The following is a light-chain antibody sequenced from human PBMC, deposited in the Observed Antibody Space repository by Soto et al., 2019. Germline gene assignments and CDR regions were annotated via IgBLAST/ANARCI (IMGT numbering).Light chain of an antibody. CDR3: QQYNSRPGT. Sequence: IVMPQSPAPLPVSPGERATLSCRTSQSVNSHLAWYQHKPGQAPRLLIYGASSRATGIPTRFSGSGSGTEFTLTIDSLQSEDIATYFCQQYNSRPGTFGGGTKVDIK. CDR2: GAS. CDR1: QSVNSH. V-gene: IGKV3-15*01. J-gene: IGKJ4*01.